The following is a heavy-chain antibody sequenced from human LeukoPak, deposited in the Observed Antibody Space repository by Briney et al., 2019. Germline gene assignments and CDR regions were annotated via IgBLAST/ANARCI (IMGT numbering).Heavy chain of an antibody. CDR3: ARLAFMVRGVISWFDP. Sequence: GGSLTLYSAAYAFTFSSYSMNWDRQAPGQGLEWVSYISSSSSTIYYADSVKGRFTISRDNAKNSLYLQMNSLRVEDTAVYYCARLAFMVRGVISWFDPWGQGTLVTVSS. CDR1: AFTFSSYS. V-gene: IGHV3-48*01. D-gene: IGHD3-10*01. CDR2: ISSSSSTI. J-gene: IGHJ5*02.